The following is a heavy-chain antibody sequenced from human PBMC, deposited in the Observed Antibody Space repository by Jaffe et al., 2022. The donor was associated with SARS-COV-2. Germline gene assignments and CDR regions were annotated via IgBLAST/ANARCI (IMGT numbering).Heavy chain of an antibody. CDR3: ARDSLPINYDSSGYFKYFDY. CDR2: ISSSSSTI. CDR1: GFTFSSYS. V-gene: IGHV3-48*01. D-gene: IGHD3-22*01. J-gene: IGHJ4*02. Sequence: EVQLVESGGGLVQPGGSLRLSCAASGFTFSSYSMNWVRQAPGKGLEWVSYISSSSSTIYYADSVKGRFTISRDNAKNSLYLQMNSLRAEDTAVYYCARDSLPINYDSSGYFKYFDYWGQGTLVTVSS.